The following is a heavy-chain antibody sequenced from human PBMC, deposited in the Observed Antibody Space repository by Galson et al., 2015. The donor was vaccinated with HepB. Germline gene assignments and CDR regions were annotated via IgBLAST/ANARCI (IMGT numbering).Heavy chain of an antibody. CDR1: GYTFTSYA. CDR2: INTNTGNP. J-gene: IGHJ6*02. CDR3: ARTGYDILTGYPKRQDYYYYYGMDV. D-gene: IGHD3-9*01. Sequence: SVKVSCKASGYTFTSYAMNWVRQAPGQGLEWMGWINTNTGNPTYAQGFTGRFVFSLDTSVSTAYLQICSLKAEDTAVYYCARTGYDILTGYPKRQDYYYYYGMDVWGQGTTVTVSS. V-gene: IGHV7-4-1*01.